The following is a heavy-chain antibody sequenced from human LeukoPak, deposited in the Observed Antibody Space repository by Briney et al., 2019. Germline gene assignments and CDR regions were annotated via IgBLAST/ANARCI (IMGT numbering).Heavy chain of an antibody. CDR3: ARRTSTMGDY. Sequence: GESLKISCKGSGYSFTSYWIGWVRQMPGKGLEWMGIIYPGDSDTTYSPSFQSQVTISADNSISTAYLQWSSLKASDTAMYYCARRTSTMGDYWGQGTLVSVSS. CDR2: IYPGDSDT. J-gene: IGHJ4*02. CDR1: GYSFTSYW. V-gene: IGHV5-51*01. D-gene: IGHD5/OR15-5a*01.